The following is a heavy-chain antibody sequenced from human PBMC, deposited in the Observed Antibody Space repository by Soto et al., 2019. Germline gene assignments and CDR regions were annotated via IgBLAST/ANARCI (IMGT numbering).Heavy chain of an antibody. J-gene: IGHJ5*02. CDR1: GYTFTSYG. CDR3: AGDLAADGYNPNWFHP. D-gene: IGHD5-12*01. Sequence: QVQLVQSGAEVKKPGASVKVSCKASGYTFTSYGISWVRQAPGQGLEWMGWISAYNGNTNYAQKLQGRVTMTTDTSTITAYMELRSLRADDTAVYYGAGDLAADGYNPNWFHPWGEGTLVTVSS. CDR2: ISAYNGNT. V-gene: IGHV1-18*01.